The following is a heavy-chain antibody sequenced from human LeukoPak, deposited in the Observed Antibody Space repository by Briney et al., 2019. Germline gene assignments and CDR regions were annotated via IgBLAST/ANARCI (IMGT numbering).Heavy chain of an antibody. CDR1: GYTFTSYY. D-gene: IGHD3-22*01. J-gene: IGHJ4*02. CDR3: ARVGYDSGAGY. CDR2: INPSGGST. Sequence: ASVKVSCMASGYTFTSYYMHWVRQAPGRGLEWMGIINPSGGSTSYAQKFQGRVTMTRDTSTSTVYMELSSLRAEDTAVYYCARVGYDSGAGYWGQGTLVTVSS. V-gene: IGHV1-46*01.